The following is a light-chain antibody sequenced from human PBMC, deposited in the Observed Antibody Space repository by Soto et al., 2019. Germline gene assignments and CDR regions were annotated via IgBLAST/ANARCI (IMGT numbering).Light chain of an antibody. V-gene: IGKV3-15*01. CDR1: QSVRSN. CDR2: DAS. J-gene: IGKJ1*01. Sequence: EKVMTQSPATPSVSPGERATLSCRASQSVRSNLAWYQQKPGQPPRLLIYDASTRATGIPSRFSGSGSGTEFTLTISSLKSEDFAVYYCQQYDNWPRTFGQGTK. CDR3: QQYDNWPRT.